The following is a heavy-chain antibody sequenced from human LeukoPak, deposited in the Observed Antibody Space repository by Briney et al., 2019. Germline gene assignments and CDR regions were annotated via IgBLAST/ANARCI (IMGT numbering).Heavy chain of an antibody. CDR2: INTNTGNT. CDR1: GYYFVTYP. V-gene: IGHV7-4-1*02. J-gene: IGHJ6*03. Sequence: ASVKVSCKASGYYFVTYPINWVRQAPGQGLEWMGWINTNTGNTRYAQGFTGRFVFSVDTSVSTAYLQISSLKAEDTAVYYCARDLLDYYYMDVWGKGTTVTVSS. CDR3: ARDLLDYYYMDV.